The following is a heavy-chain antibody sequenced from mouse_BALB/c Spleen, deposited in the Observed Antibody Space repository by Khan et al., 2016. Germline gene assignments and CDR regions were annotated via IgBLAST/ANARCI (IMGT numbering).Heavy chain of an antibody. CDR3: TRDGTVPGFAY. Sequence: EVQLVESGGGLVKPGGSLKLSCAASGFTFSSYAMSWVRQTPEKRLEWVATISSGGTYTYYPDSVKGRFTISRVNAKNTLYLQMSSLRSEDTDMSYCTRDGTVPGFAYWGQGTLVTVSA. D-gene: IGHD1-1*01. CDR2: ISSGGTYT. J-gene: IGHJ3*01. V-gene: IGHV5-6-4*01. CDR1: GFTFSSYA.